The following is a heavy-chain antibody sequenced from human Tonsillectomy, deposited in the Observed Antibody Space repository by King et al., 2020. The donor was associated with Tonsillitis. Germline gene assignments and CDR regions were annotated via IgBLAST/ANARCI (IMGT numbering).Heavy chain of an antibody. J-gene: IGHJ4*02. D-gene: IGHD2-21*01. CDR3: TRVLWRGLGSDS. V-gene: IGHV3-11*01. CDR2: ISSSGTTI. CDR1: GFTFSDYY. Sequence: VQLVESGGGLVKPGGSLRLSCAASGFTFSDYYMTWIRQAPGKGLEWLSYISSSGTTIHYADSLKGRFTISRDNAKNSLYLQMNSLRADDTALYYCTRVLWRGLGSDSWGQGTLVTVSS.